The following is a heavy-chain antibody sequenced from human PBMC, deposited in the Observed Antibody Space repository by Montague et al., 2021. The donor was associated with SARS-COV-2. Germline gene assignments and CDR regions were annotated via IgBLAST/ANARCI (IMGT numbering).Heavy chain of an antibody. Sequence: SRSLSFSAAGITVSSYEMNWVRQAPGKGLEWVSKIISSGGSTYYADSVKGRFTIFRDNAKNSVFLQMNSLRAEDTAVYYCARGYSGYDWGGIGGYYYYMDVWGKGTTVTVSS. J-gene: IGHJ6*03. CDR1: GITVSSYE. D-gene: IGHD5-12*01. CDR3: ARGYSGYDWGGIGGYYYYMDV. V-gene: IGHV3-48*03. CDR2: IISSGGST.